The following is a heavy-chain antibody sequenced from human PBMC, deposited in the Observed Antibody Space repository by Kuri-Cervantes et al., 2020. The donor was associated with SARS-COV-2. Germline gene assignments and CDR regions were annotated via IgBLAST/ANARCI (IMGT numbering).Heavy chain of an antibody. CDR2: IGGGANSI. CDR3: ARVAGNVGNAHLLNSYYYMDV. J-gene: IGHJ6*03. Sequence: GESLKISCAASGFTFSGYSMTWVRQAPGKGLEWVSSIGGGANSIYYADSLKGRFTISRDDAKNSLYLQMNSLRAEDTAMYYCARVAGNVGNAHLLNSYYYMDVWGKGTTVTVSS. CDR1: GFTFSGYS. D-gene: IGHD1-26*01. V-gene: IGHV3-21*01.